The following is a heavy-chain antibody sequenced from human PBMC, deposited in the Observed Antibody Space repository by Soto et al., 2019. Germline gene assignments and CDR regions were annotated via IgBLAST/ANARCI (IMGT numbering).Heavy chain of an antibody. CDR1: GFIFSSYG. Sequence: DVELLESGGGLVQPGGSLRLSCVASGFIFSSYGMSWVRQAPGKGLEWISAISARDSGTYYADSVKDRFTISRDNSKNTLYLQMNSLRAEDTATYYCAKDGYVWLQLKYFFDFWGQGTLVSVSS. CDR2: ISARDSGT. J-gene: IGHJ4*02. D-gene: IGHD5-12*01. CDR3: AKDGYVWLQLKYFFDF. V-gene: IGHV3-23*01.